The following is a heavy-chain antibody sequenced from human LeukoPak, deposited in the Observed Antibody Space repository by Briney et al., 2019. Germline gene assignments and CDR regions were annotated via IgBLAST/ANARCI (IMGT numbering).Heavy chain of an antibody. CDR1: GGTFSSYA. CDR2: IIPIFGTA. Sequence: SVKVSCKASGGTFSSYAISWVRQAPGQGLEWMGGIIPIFGTANYAQKFQGRVTITADESTSTAYMELSSLRSEDTAVYYCTIARLSATPYYFDYWGQGTLVTVSS. V-gene: IGHV1-69*01. CDR3: TIARLSATPYYFDY. D-gene: IGHD2-15*01. J-gene: IGHJ4*02.